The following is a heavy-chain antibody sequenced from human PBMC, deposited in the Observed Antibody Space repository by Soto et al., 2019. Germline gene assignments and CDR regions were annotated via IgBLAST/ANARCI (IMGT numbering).Heavy chain of an antibody. V-gene: IGHV4-59*01. CDR3: ARDGTAVAVTYYYYGMDV. CDR1: GGSISSYY. D-gene: IGHD6-13*01. J-gene: IGHJ6*02. Sequence: QVQLQESGPGLVKPSETLSLTCTVSGGSISSYYWSWIRQPPGKGLEGIGYIYYSGSTNYNPSLKSRVTISVDTSKNQCSLKLSSVTAADTAVYYCARDGTAVAVTYYYYGMDVWGQGTTVTVSS. CDR2: IYYSGST.